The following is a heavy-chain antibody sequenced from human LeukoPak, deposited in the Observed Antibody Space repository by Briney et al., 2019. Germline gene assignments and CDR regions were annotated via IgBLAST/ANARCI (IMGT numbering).Heavy chain of an antibody. Sequence: GGSLRLSCAASGFTFSSYGMHWVRQAPGKGLEWVAFIRYDGSNKYYADSVKGRFTISRDNSKNTLYLQMNSLGAEDTAVYYCAKGDYPPRSSSGFDPWGQGTLVTVSS. CDR2: IRYDGSNK. V-gene: IGHV3-30*02. CDR3: AKGDYPPRSSSGFDP. J-gene: IGHJ5*02. CDR1: GFTFSSYG. D-gene: IGHD6-6*01.